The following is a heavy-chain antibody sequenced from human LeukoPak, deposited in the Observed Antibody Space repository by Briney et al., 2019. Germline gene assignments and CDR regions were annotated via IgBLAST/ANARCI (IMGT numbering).Heavy chain of an antibody. V-gene: IGHV3-48*04. CDR2: ISSSSSTI. D-gene: IGHD3-10*01. J-gene: IGHJ5*02. Sequence: PGGSLRLSCAASGFTFSSYSMNWVRQAPGKGLEWVSYISSSSSTIYYADSVEGRFTISRDNAKNSLYLQMNSLRAEDTAVYYCARDSPSYLLYNWFDPWGQGTLVTVSS. CDR3: ARDSPSYLLYNWFDP. CDR1: GFTFSSYS.